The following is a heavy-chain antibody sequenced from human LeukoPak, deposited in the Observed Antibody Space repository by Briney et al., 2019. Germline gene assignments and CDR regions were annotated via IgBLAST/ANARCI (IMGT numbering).Heavy chain of an antibody. D-gene: IGHD3-16*01. CDR3: ARDGYVSSCDY. CDR1: GGSFSGYY. J-gene: IGHJ4*02. Sequence: PSETLSLTCAVYGGSFSGYYWSWIRQPPGKGLEWIGEINHSGSTNYNPSLKSRVTISVDTSKNQFSLKLSSVTAADTAVYYCARDGYVSSCDYWGQGTLVTVSS. V-gene: IGHV4-34*01. CDR2: INHSGST.